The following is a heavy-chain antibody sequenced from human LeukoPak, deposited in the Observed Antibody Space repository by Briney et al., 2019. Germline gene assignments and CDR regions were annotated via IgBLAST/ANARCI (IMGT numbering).Heavy chain of an antibody. CDR2: ISGSGGST. D-gene: IGHD3-16*02. J-gene: IGHJ4*02. Sequence: GGSLRLSCAASGFTFRNYAMSWVRQAPGKGLEWVSSISGSGGSTYYADSVKGQFTISRDNSKNTLYLQMNSLRAEDTAVYYCAKDSYYDYVWGSYRYTNQFDYWGQGTLVTVSS. CDR3: AKDSYYDYVWGSYRYTNQFDY. V-gene: IGHV3-23*01. CDR1: GFTFRNYA.